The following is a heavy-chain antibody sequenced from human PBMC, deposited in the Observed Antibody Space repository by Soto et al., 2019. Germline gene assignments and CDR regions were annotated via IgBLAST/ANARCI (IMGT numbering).Heavy chain of an antibody. V-gene: IGHV1-69*01. Sequence: QVQLVQSGAEVKKPGSSVKVSCKASGGTFSSYAISWVRQAPGQGLEWMGGIIPIFGTANYAQKFQGRVTITADESTSTAYMELSSLRSEDTAVYYCARLSIAVAGTENWFDPWGQGTLVTVSS. CDR3: ARLSIAVAGTENWFDP. CDR2: IIPIFGTA. J-gene: IGHJ5*02. CDR1: GGTFSSYA. D-gene: IGHD6-19*01.